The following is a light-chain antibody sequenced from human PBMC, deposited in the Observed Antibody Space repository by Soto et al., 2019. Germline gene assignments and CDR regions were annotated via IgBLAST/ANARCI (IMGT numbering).Light chain of an antibody. CDR3: GTWDSSLSAVV. V-gene: IGLV1-51*02. J-gene: IGLJ2*01. CDR2: ENN. Sequence: QSVLTQPPSVSAAPGQKVTISCSGSSSNIGNNYVSWYQQLPGTAPKLLIYENNKRPSGIPDRFSGCKSGTSATLVITGLQNGDEADYYCGTWDSSLSAVVFGGGTKVTVL. CDR1: SSNIGNNY.